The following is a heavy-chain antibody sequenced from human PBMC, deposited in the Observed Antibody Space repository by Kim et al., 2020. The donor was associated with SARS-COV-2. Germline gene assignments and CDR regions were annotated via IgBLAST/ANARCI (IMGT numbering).Heavy chain of an antibody. Sequence: YTPSSKSRVTISVDTSKNQFPLKLSSVTAADTAVYYCAREGSGWSRVFDYWGQGTLVTVSS. V-gene: IGHV4-59*01. J-gene: IGHJ4*02. CDR3: AREGSGWSRVFDY. D-gene: IGHD6-19*01.